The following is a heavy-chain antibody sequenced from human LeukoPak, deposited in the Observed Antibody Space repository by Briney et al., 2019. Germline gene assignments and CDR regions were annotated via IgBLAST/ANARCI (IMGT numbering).Heavy chain of an antibody. Sequence: PGGSLRLSCAASGFTFSSYDMHWVRQATGKGLEWVSAIGTAGDTYYPGSVKGRFTNSRENAKNSLYLQMNSLRAGDTAVYYCARARYSSSWYFDYWGQGTLVTVSS. CDR1: GFTFSSYD. CDR3: ARARYSSSWYFDY. J-gene: IGHJ4*02. D-gene: IGHD6-13*01. V-gene: IGHV3-13*01. CDR2: IGTAGDT.